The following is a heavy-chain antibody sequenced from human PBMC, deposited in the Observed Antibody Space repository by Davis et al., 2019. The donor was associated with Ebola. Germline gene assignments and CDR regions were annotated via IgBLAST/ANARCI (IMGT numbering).Heavy chain of an antibody. CDR1: GFTFSSYW. Sequence: PGGSLRLSCAASGFTFSSYWMSWVRQIPGKGLEWVSSISSSGSYIYYGDSVKGRFTISRDNAKNSLYLQMNSLRAEDTAVYYCARGRFTSGHSCYSDYWGQGTLVTVSS. V-gene: IGHV3-21*06. CDR2: ISSSGSYI. CDR3: ARGRFTSGHSCYSDY. D-gene: IGHD2-15*01. J-gene: IGHJ4*02.